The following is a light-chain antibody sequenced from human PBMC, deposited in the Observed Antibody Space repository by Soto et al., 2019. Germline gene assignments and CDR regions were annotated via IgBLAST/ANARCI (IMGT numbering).Light chain of an antibody. Sequence: DLQMTQSPSSLSASVGDRVTITCQASQDISNYLNWYQQKPGKAPKLLIYDASNLETGVPSRFSGSGSGKAFTFTISSLQPEDIATYYCQQYDNLPITFGGGTKVEIK. CDR3: QQYDNLPIT. CDR2: DAS. J-gene: IGKJ4*01. V-gene: IGKV1-33*01. CDR1: QDISNY.